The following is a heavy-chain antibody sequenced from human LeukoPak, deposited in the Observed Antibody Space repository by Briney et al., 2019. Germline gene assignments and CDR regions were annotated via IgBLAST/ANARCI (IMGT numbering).Heavy chain of an antibody. J-gene: IGHJ3*02. CDR1: GFTFSSYG. Sequence: PGGSLRLSCAASGFTFSSYGMHWVRQAPGKGLEGVAFIRYDGSNKYYADSVKGRFTISRDNSKNTLYLQMNSLRAEDTAVYYCAKDQRYYGSGSYTQDGAFDIWGQGTMVTVSS. D-gene: IGHD3-10*01. CDR3: AKDQRYYGSGSYTQDGAFDI. CDR2: IRYDGSNK. V-gene: IGHV3-30*02.